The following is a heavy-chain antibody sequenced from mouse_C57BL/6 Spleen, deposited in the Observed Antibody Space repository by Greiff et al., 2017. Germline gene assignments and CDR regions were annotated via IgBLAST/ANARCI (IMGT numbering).Heavy chain of an antibody. J-gene: IGHJ3*01. CDR2: IDPSDSYT. CDR1: GYTFTSYW. V-gene: IGHV1-69*01. CDR3: ARGGSSSWFAY. D-gene: IGHD1-1*01. Sequence: VQLQQPGAELVMPGASVKLSCKASGYTFTSYWMHWVKQRPGQGLEWIGEIDPSDSYTNYTQKFKGKSTLTVDKSSSTAYMQLSSLTSEDSAVYYCARGGSSSWFAYWGQGTLVTVSA.